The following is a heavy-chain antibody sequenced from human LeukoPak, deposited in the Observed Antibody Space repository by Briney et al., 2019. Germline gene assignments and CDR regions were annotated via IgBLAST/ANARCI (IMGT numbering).Heavy chain of an antibody. Sequence: SETLSLTCTVSGGSISSYYWSWIRQPPGKGLEWIGYIYTSGSTNYNPSLKSRVTISVDTSKNQFSLKLSSVTAADTAVYYCARDEYQVLDYAFDIWGQGTMVTVSS. D-gene: IGHD2-2*01. CDR3: ARDEYQVLDYAFDI. V-gene: IGHV4-4*09. CDR1: GGSISSYY. CDR2: IYTSGST. J-gene: IGHJ3*02.